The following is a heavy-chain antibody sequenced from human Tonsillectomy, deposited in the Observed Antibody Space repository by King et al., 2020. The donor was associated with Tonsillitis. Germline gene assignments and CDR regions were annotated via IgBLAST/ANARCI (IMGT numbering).Heavy chain of an antibody. CDR2: IYYSGST. CDR3: ARLNPARPDAFDI. J-gene: IGHJ3*02. Sequence: MQLQESGPGLVKPSQTLSLTCTVSGGSISSGGYYWSWIRQHPGKGLEWIGYIYYSGSTYYNPSLKSLVTISVDTSKNQFSLKLSSVTAADTAVYYCARLNPARPDAFDIWGQGTMVTVSS. V-gene: IGHV4-31*01. D-gene: IGHD1-14*01. CDR1: GGSISSGGYY.